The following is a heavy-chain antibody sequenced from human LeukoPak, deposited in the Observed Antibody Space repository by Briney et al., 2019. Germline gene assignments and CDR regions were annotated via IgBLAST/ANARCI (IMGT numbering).Heavy chain of an antibody. Sequence: SETLSLTCTVSGGSISSSSFYWSWIRQPPGKGLEWIGYIYYSGSTNYNPSLKSRVTISVDTSKNQFSLKLSSVTAADTAVYYCARGAVMITFGGVNYFDYWGQGTLVTVSS. CDR2: IYYSGST. J-gene: IGHJ4*02. CDR3: ARGAVMITFGGVNYFDY. D-gene: IGHD3-16*01. V-gene: IGHV4-61*01. CDR1: GGSISSSSFY.